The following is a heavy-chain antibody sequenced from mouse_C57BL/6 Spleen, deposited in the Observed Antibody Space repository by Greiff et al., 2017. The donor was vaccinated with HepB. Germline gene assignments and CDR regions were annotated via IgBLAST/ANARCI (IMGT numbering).Heavy chain of an antibody. J-gene: IGHJ2*01. CDR2: IYPGDGDT. D-gene: IGHD1-1*01. CDR1: GYAFSSSW. CDR3: ASYYDGSSPFDY. V-gene: IGHV1-82*01. Sequence: QVQLQQSGPELVKPGASVKISCKASGYAFSSSWMNWVKQRPGKGLEWIGRIYPGDGDTNYNGKFKGKATLTADKSSSTAYMQLSSLTSEDSAVYFCASYYDGSSPFDYWGQGTTLTVSS.